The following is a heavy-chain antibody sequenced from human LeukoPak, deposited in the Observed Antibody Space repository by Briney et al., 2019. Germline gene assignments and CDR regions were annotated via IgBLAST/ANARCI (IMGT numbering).Heavy chain of an antibody. CDR2: IYHSGST. CDR1: GYSISSGYY. Sequence: KPSETLSLTCAVSGYSISSGYYWGWIRQPPGKGLEWIGSIYHSGSTYYNPSLKSRVTISVDTSKNQFSLKLSSVTAADTAVYYCARVEYSSGWYFGYWGQGTLVTVSS. CDR3: ARVEYSSGWYFGY. J-gene: IGHJ4*02. D-gene: IGHD6-19*01. V-gene: IGHV4-38-2*01.